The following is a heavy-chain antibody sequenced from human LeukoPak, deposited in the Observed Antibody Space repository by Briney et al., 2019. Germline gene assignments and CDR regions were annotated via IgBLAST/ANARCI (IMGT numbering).Heavy chain of an antibody. D-gene: IGHD5-18*01. J-gene: IGHJ4*02. CDR2: FDPEDGET. V-gene: IGHV1-24*01. CDR3: ARSVKYSYGYYFDY. Sequence: ASVKVSCKVSGYTLTELSMHWVRQAPGKGLEWMGGFDPEDGETIYAQKFQGRVTITRNTSISTAYMELSSLRSEDTAVYYCARSVKYSYGYYFDYWGQGTLVTVSS. CDR1: GYTLTELS.